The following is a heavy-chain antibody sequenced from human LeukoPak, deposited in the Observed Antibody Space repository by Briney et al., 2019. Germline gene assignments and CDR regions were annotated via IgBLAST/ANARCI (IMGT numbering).Heavy chain of an antibody. Sequence: GGSLRLSCAASGFTVSTNCMTWVRQAPGKGLEWVSTIYSGGTTYYADSVMGRFTISRHNSRNTLYLQMNSLRAEDTAVYYCAKDRGNSYGHFDYWGQGTLVSVSS. CDR1: GFTVSTNC. V-gene: IGHV3-53*01. D-gene: IGHD5-18*01. CDR3: AKDRGNSYGHFDY. J-gene: IGHJ4*02. CDR2: IYSGGTT.